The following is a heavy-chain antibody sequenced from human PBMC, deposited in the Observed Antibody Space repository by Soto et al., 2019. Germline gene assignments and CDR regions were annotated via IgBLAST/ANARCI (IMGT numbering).Heavy chain of an antibody. D-gene: IGHD3-22*01. CDR1: GFTFSNAW. Sequence: GGSLRLSCAASGFTFSNAWINWVRQAPGKGLEWVGRVKSKTHGGTTGFAAPVKGRFAISRDDSKNVVYLEMNSLKTEGTAIYYCTTDSYITSIIVRFDYWGHGTLVTVSS. CDR3: TTDSYITSIIVRFDY. V-gene: IGHV3-15*07. J-gene: IGHJ4*01. CDR2: VKSKTHGGTT.